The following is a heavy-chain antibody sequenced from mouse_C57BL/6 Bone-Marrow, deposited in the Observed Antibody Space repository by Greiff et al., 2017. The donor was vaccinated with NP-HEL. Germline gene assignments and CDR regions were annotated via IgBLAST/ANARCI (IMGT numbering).Heavy chain of an antibody. V-gene: IGHV14-4*01. D-gene: IGHD1-1*01. CDR3: TTPYYYGSSYWYFDV. J-gene: IGHJ1*03. CDR1: GFNIKDDY. CDR2: IDPENGDT. Sequence: VQLQQSGAELVRPGASVKLSCTASGFNIKDDYMHWVKQRPEQGLEWIGWIDPENGDTEYASKFQGKATITADTSSNPSYLQLSSLTSEDTAVYYCTTPYYYGSSYWYFDVWGTGTTVTVSS.